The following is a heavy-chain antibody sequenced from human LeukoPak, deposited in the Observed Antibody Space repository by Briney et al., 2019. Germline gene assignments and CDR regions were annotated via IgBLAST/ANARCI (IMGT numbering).Heavy chain of an antibody. V-gene: IGHV3-53*01. J-gene: IGHJ4*02. CDR3: ARDGGYDFWSGYYQDY. CDR1: GFTVSSNY. Sequence: GGSLRLSCVASGFTVSSNYMSWVRQAPGKGPECVSVIYPGGTTYYADSVKGRFTISRDDSKNTLYLQMHSLRAEDTAVYYCARDGGYDFWSGYYQDYWGQGTLVTVSS. D-gene: IGHD3-3*01. CDR2: IYPGGTT.